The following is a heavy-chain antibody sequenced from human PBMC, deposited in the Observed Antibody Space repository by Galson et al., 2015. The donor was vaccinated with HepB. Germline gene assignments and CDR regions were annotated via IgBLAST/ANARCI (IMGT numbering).Heavy chain of an antibody. CDR2: FDPEDGET. CDR3: ATGATPAIAAAGPLRFDY. CDR1: GYTLTELS. Sequence: SVKVSCKVSGYTLTELSMHWVRQAPGKGLEWMGGFDPEDGETIYAQKFQGRVTMTEDTSTDTAYMELSSLRSEDTAVYYCATGATPAIAAAGPLRFDYWGQGTLVTVSS. J-gene: IGHJ4*02. V-gene: IGHV1-24*01. D-gene: IGHD6-13*01.